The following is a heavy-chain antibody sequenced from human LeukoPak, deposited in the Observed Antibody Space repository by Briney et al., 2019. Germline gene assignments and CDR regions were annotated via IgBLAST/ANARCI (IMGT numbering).Heavy chain of an antibody. CDR2: ISAYNGNT. CDR1: GYTFTSYG. V-gene: IGHV1-18*01. J-gene: IGHJ3*02. D-gene: IGHD3-22*01. Sequence: ASVKVSCKASGYTFTSYGISWVRQAPGQGLEWMGWISAYNGNTNYAQKLQGRVTMTTDTSTSTVYMELSSLRSEDTAVYYCAKAAGSGYYPDAFDIWGQGTMVTVSS. CDR3: AKAAGSGYYPDAFDI.